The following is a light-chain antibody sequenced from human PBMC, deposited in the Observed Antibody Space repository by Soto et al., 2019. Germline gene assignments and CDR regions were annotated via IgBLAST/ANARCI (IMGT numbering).Light chain of an antibody. CDR1: QCISNW. J-gene: IGKJ1*01. CDR3: QQYNSYS. Sequence: DIHMTQCTSSVSASVGDRLTIICRASQCISNWLAWYQQKPGTAPKLLIYHASSLQSGVPSRFSGSGSGTEFTLTISSLQPDDFATYYCQQYNSYSFGQGTKVDI. V-gene: IGKV1-5*02. CDR2: HAS.